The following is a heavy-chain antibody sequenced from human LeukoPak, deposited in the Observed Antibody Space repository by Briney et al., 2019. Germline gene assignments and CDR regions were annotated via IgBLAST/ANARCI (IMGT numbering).Heavy chain of an antibody. J-gene: IGHJ2*01. CDR1: GASISSSAYY. Sequence: SETLSLTCIISGASISSSAYYWGWIRQPPGKGLEWIGTIYYSGNTYYNPSLQSRVTISVDTSKNQFSLKLSSVTAADTAVYYCARGGYYGSGSYYTLYWYFDLWGRGTLVTVSS. CDR2: IYYSGNT. CDR3: ARGGYYGSGSYYTLYWYFDL. V-gene: IGHV4-39*07. D-gene: IGHD3-10*01.